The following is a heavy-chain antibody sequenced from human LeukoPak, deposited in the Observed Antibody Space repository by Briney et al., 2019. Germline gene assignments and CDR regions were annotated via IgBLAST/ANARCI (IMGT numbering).Heavy chain of an antibody. D-gene: IGHD3-22*01. V-gene: IGHV5-51*01. CDR3: ASLIERWNDAFDI. J-gene: IGHJ3*02. CDR2: IYPGGSDT. CDR1: GYSFTSYW. Sequence: GESLKISCKGSGYSFTSYWIGWVRQMPGKGLEWMGIIYPGGSDTRYSPSFQGQVTISADKSISTAYLQWSSLKASDTAMYYCASLIERWNDAFDIWGQGTMVTVSS.